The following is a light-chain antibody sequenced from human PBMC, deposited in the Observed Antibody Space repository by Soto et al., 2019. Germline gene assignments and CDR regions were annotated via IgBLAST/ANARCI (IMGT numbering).Light chain of an antibody. J-gene: IGLJ2*01. V-gene: IGLV2-8*01. Sequence: QSVLTQPPSASGSLGQSVTISCTGTSSDVGGYNYVSWYQQHPGKAPKLMIYDVSKRPSGVPDRLSGAKSANTASLTVSGLQAEDAADYYCRSYAGSNNLGVFGGGTKLTVL. CDR2: DVS. CDR3: RSYAGSNNLGV. CDR1: SSDVGGYNY.